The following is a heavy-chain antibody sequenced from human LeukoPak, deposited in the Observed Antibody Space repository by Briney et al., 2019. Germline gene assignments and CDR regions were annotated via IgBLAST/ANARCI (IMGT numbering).Heavy chain of an antibody. V-gene: IGHV3-11*06. CDR3: AGQARPGSAEGAFDI. D-gene: IGHD2-2*01. J-gene: IGHJ3*02. CDR2: ISSSSSYT. Sequence: PGGSLRLSCAASGFTFSDYYMSWIRQAPGKGLEWVSYISSSSSYTNYADSVKGRFTISRENAKNSFYLQMNSLRAGDTAVYYCAGQARPGSAEGAFDIWGQGTMVTVSS. CDR1: GFTFSDYY.